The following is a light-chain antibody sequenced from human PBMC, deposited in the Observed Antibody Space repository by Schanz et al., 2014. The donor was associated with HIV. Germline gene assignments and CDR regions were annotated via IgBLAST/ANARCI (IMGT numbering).Light chain of an antibody. V-gene: IGKV3D-20*02. CDR2: DAS. CDR1: QSVSSSY. CDR3: QQCSNSPLT. J-gene: IGKJ4*01. Sequence: EIVMTQSPATLSLSPGERATLSCRASQSVSSSYLAWYQQKPGQAPRLLIYDASTRATGIPARFSGSGSGTDFTLTISRLEPEDFAVYYCQQCSNSPLTFGGGTKVEIK.